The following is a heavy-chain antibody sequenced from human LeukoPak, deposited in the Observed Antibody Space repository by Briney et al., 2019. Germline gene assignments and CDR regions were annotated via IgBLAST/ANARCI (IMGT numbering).Heavy chain of an antibody. CDR2: IYPGDSDT. V-gene: IGHV5-51*01. CDR3: ARSANQGGIWV. Sequence: GESLKISCKGSGYNFTSYWIAWVRQMPGKGLEWMGIIYPGDSDTRYSPSFQCQVTISADKSISTVYLQWSNLKASDTAMYYCARSANQGGIWVWGQGNLVTVSS. CDR1: GYNFTSYW. J-gene: IGHJ4*02. D-gene: IGHD3-16*01.